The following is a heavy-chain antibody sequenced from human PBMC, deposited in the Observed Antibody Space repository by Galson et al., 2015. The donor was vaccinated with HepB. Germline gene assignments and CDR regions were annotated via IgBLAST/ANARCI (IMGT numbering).Heavy chain of an antibody. CDR3: AHEIDYYDSSGYYLGCWFDP. V-gene: IGHV2-5*01. J-gene: IGHJ5*02. CDR2: IFWNDDK. D-gene: IGHD3-22*01. CDR1: GFSLSTSGVG. Sequence: PALVKPTQTLTLTCTFSGFSLSTSGVGVGWIRQPPGKALEWLALIFWNDDKRYSPSLKSRPTITKDTSKNQVVLTMTNMDPVDTATYYCAHEIDYYDSSGYYLGCWFDPWGQGTLVTVSS.